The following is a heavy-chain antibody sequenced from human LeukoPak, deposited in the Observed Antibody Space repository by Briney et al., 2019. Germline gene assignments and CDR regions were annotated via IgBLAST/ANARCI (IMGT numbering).Heavy chain of an antibody. CDR2: ISSRGSSI. CDR1: GFTLSSFN. CDR3: ARTYNSGWYFDY. D-gene: IGHD6-19*01. Sequence: GGSLRLSCATSGFTLSSFNMNWVRQAPGKGLEWVSYISSRGSSIYYADSVKGRFTIFRDNAKNSLYLQMDSLRDDDTAVYYCARTYNSGWYFDYWGQGTLVTVSS. J-gene: IGHJ4*02. V-gene: IGHV3-48*02.